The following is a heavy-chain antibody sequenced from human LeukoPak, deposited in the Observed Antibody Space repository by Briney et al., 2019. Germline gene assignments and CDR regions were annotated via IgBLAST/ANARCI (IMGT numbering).Heavy chain of an antibody. J-gene: IGHJ6*03. CDR3: ATLRFLEWFSYYYYMDV. CDR1: GYTFTDYY. D-gene: IGHD3-3*01. V-gene: IGHV1-69-2*01. CDR2: VDPEDGET. Sequence: ASVKVSCKVSGYTFTDYYMHWMQQAPGKGLEWMGLVDPEDGETIYAEKFQGGVTITADTSTDTAYMELSSLRSEDTAVYYCATLRFLEWFSYYYYMDVWGKGTTVTVSS.